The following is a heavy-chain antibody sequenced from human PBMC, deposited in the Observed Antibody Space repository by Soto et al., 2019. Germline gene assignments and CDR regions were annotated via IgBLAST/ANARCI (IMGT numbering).Heavy chain of an antibody. J-gene: IGHJ5*02. V-gene: IGHV4-39*01. CDR1: GGSISSSSYY. CDR3: ARGIVGATGPFDP. D-gene: IGHD1-26*01. CDR2: IYYSGST. Sequence: QLQLQESGPGLVKPSETLSLTCTVSGGSISSSSYYWGWIRQPPGKGLEWIGSIYYSGSTYYNPSLKSRVTISVDTSKNQFSLKLSSVTAADTAVYYCARGIVGATGPFDPWGQGTLVTVSS.